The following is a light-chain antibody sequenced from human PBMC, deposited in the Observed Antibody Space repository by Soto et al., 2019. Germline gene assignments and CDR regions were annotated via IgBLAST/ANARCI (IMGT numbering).Light chain of an antibody. V-gene: IGKV1-39*01. J-gene: IGKJ2*01. CDR3: QQSYSTPYT. CDR1: QSISSY. Sequence: DIQMTQSPSSLSASVGDRVTITCRASQSISSYLNWYRQKPGKAPKLLIYAASSLQSGVPSRFSGSGSGTDFTLTISSLQPEDFATYYCQQSYSTPYTFGQATKLEIK. CDR2: AAS.